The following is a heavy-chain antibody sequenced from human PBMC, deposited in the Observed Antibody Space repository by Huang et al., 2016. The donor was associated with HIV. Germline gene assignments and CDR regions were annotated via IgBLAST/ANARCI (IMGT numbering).Heavy chain of an antibody. Sequence: VQLVQSGAEVKKPGASVNISCKASGYIFKTYVVHWLRQAPGQRREWRSWIVRANGDTSYSENLQVRVTFSRDAPATSGFMELSSLRSEDTAVYDCARDRGAFVWLGELSGWFDPWGQGTLVTVSP. CDR2: IVRANGDT. CDR3: ARDRGAFVWLGELSGWFDP. V-gene: IGHV1-3*04. J-gene: IGHJ5*02. D-gene: IGHD3-10*01. CDR1: GYIFKTYV.